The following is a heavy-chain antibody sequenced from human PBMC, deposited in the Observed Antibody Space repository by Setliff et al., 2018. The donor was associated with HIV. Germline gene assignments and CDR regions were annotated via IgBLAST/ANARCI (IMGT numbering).Heavy chain of an antibody. CDR2: IFYTGST. J-gene: IGHJ5*02. CDR1: GGSISSSTYY. Sequence: SETLSLTCSVSGGSISSSTYYWGWIRQPPGKGLEWIGAIFYTGSTYYNPSLKSRVAISVDTSENQFSLKLNSVTAADTAVYYCARRGRDGVFIMFATGCDPWGQGALVTVSS. CDR3: ARRGRDGVFIMFATGCDP. D-gene: IGHD2-8*01. V-gene: IGHV4-39*01.